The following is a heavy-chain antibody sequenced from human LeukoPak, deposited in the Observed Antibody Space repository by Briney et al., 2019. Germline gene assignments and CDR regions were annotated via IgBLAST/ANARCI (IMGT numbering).Heavy chain of an antibody. CDR1: GGTFSSYA. CDR3: ARDRIYCSGGSCDLEINWFDP. D-gene: IGHD2-15*01. V-gene: IGHV1-69*13. J-gene: IGHJ5*02. CDR2: IIPIFGTA. Sequence: ASVKVSCKASGGTFSSYAISWVRQAPGQGLEWMGGIIPIFGTANYAQKFQGRVTIIADESTSTAYMELSSLRSEDTAVYYCARDRIYCSGGSCDLEINWFDPWGQGTLVTVSS.